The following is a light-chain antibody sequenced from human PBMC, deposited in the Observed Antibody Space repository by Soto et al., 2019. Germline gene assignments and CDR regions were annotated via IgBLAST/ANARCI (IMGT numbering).Light chain of an antibody. J-gene: IGLJ1*01. CDR3: CSYASSSNYV. V-gene: IGLV2-23*02. Sequence: QSVLTQPASVSGSPGQSITISCTGTSSDVGSYNLVSWYQQHPGKAPKLMIYEVNKRPSGVSNRFSGSKSGNTASLTISGLQAEDEADYYCCSYASSSNYVFGTGTNVTVL. CDR1: SSDVGSYNL. CDR2: EVN.